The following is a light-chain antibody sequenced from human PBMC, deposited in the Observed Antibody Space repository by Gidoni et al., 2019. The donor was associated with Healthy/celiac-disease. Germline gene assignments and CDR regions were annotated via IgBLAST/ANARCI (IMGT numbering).Light chain of an antibody. CDR3: SSYKSSSTRV. CDR2: DYS. V-gene: IGLV2-14*03. J-gene: IGLJ2*01. CDR1: SSDVCGYNY. Sequence: QPALTQPASVSGSPGQSTPISCTETSSDVCGYNYVSWYQQPPGKAPKLMLYDYSNRPAGVSNLFSGSKSGNTASLTISGLESEDEADYYCSSYKSSSTRVFGGGTKLTVL.